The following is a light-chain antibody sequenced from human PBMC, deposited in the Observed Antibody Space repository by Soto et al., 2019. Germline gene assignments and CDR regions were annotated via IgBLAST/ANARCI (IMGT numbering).Light chain of an antibody. J-gene: IGKJ5*01. V-gene: IGKV3-15*01. CDR2: GAS. CDR3: QQYNNWPPII. Sequence: EIWMTQSPATMSVSPGERATLSCRASQSVRSNLAWYQQKPGQAPRLLIYGASTRATGIPASFSGSGSGTEFTLTVSSLKSEDLAVYYCQQYNNWPPIIFGHGTRLEI. CDR1: QSVRSN.